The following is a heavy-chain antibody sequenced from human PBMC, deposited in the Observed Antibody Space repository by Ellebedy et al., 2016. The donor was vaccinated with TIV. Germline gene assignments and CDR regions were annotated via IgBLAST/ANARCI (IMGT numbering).Heavy chain of an antibody. J-gene: IGHJ5*01. CDR3: ARGSGPNWLDP. CDR1: GFTFTRYG. D-gene: IGHD6-19*01. CDR2: ISGYSGNT. Sequence: AASVKVSCKASGFTFTRYGINWVRHAPGQGLERMGWISGYSGNTDYAQKFQGRVTMTTDPGTNTGYMELTSLTSDDTAVYYCARGSGPNWLDPWGQGTLVTVSS. V-gene: IGHV1-18*04.